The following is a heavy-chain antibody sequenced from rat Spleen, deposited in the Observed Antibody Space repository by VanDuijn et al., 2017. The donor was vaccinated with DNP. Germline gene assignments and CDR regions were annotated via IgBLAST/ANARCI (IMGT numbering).Heavy chain of an antibody. V-gene: IGHV2S8*01. CDR2: ISNGGST. J-gene: IGHJ2*01. Sequence: QVQMKESGPGLVQPSQTLSLTCNVSGFSLINYGVSWVRQPPGKGLEWIAAISNGGSTYYNSALKSRLSISRDTSKSHVLLKMNSLQTEDTAMYFCARSGVIRGTRAFDYWGQGVMVTVSS. D-gene: IGHD4-3*01. CDR3: ARSGVIRGTRAFDY. CDR1: GFSLINYG.